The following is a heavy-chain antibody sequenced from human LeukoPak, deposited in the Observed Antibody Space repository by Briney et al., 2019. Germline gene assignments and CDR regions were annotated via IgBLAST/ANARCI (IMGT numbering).Heavy chain of an antibody. CDR2: ISPTGSTT. D-gene: IGHD6-19*01. CDR3: ARVRSGWYYKLDY. V-gene: IGHV3-74*01. Sequence: GGSLRLSCTASGFSFSGHWMHWARQLPGKRLVWVSRISPTGSTTSYADSVKGRFTISRDNSKNTLYLQMNSLRAEDTAVYYCARVRSGWYYKLDYWGQGTLVTVSS. J-gene: IGHJ4*02. CDR1: GFSFSGHW.